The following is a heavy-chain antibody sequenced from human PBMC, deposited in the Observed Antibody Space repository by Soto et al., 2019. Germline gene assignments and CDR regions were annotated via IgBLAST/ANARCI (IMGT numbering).Heavy chain of an antibody. D-gene: IGHD1-1*01. J-gene: IGHJ4*02. Sequence: EVQLVESGGGLVQPGGSLRLSCAGSGFTLSSYWMHWVRQAPGKGLEWVSRIDRDETFTTYADSVKGRFTISRDNAKNTLYLQMHSLRVEDTAVYYCARDLPPGTPPPYFDYWGQGTLVTVSS. CDR2: IDRDETFT. CDR1: GFTLSSYW. CDR3: ARDLPPGTPPPYFDY. V-gene: IGHV3-74*01.